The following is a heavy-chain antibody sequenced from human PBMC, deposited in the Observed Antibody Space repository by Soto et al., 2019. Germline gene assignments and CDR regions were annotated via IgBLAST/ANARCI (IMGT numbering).Heavy chain of an antibody. CDR1: GGTFSSYA. J-gene: IGHJ3*02. CDR2: IIPIFGTA. CDR3: ARDGCSGGSCQGSRAFDI. D-gene: IGHD2-15*01. Sequence: QVQLVQSGAEVKKPGSSVKVSCKASGGTFSSYAISWVRQAPGQGLEWMGGIIPIFGTANYAQKFQGRVTITADESTSTAYMELSSLRSEDTAVYYCARDGCSGGSCQGSRAFDIWGQGTMVTVSS. V-gene: IGHV1-69*01.